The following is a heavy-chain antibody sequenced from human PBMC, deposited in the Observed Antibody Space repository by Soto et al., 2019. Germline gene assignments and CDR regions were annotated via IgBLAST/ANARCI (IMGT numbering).Heavy chain of an antibody. D-gene: IGHD4-17*01. CDR2: IYSRGST. Sequence: QVQLQESGPGLVKPSQTLSLTCTVSGGSISSGGYYWSWIRQHPGKGLEWIGYIYSRGSTYYNPSLKSRVTISVDTSKNQFSLKLSSVTAADTAVYYCARDGVRGPYGDGGYYYGMDVWGQGTTVTVSS. CDR3: ARDGVRGPYGDGGYYYGMDV. CDR1: GGSISSGGYY. V-gene: IGHV4-31*03. J-gene: IGHJ6*02.